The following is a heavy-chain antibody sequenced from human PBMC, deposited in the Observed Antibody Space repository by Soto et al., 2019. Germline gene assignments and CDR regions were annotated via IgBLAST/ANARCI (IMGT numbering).Heavy chain of an antibody. CDR3: AKELSWGQSDY. V-gene: IGHV3-74*02. D-gene: IGHD1-26*01. CDR2: INPDGTTT. J-gene: IGHJ4*02. Sequence: DVKLVESGGGLVQPGESLRLSCAASGVTFSSYWMHWSRQDPGMGLVWVATINPDGTTTQYADFVQGRFTVSRDNARTTMFLQMNGPRAEDTAMYYCAKELSWGQSDYWGRGTLVTVSS. CDR1: GVTFSSYW.